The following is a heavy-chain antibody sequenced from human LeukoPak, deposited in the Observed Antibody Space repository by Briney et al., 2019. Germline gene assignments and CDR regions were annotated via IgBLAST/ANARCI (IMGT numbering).Heavy chain of an antibody. D-gene: IGHD2-2*01. V-gene: IGHV3-7*01. CDR3: ASSGGHCSSTSCSTFDP. CDR1: GFSFSAYW. CDR2: IKQDGSEE. J-gene: IGHJ5*02. Sequence: GGSLRLSCSASGFSFSAYWMSWVRQAPGKGLEWVANIKQDGSEEHYVDSVKGRFTISRDNAKNSLYLQMNSLRAEDTAVYYCASSGGHCSSTSCSTFDPWGQGTLVTVSS.